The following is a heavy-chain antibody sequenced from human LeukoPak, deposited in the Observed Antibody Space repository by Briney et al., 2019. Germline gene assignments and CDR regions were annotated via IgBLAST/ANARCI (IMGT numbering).Heavy chain of an antibody. CDR2: IYYSGST. CDR1: GGSISSGDYY. J-gene: IGHJ6*03. V-gene: IGHV4-30-4*02. CDR3: ARSRNFWSGYGGYYMDV. Sequence: SETLSLTCTVSGGSISSGDYYWSWIRQPPGKGLEWIGNIYYSGSTYYNLSLKSRVTISVDTSKNQFSLKLSSVTAADTAVYYCARSRNFWSGYGGYYMDVWGKGTTVTVSS. D-gene: IGHD3-3*01.